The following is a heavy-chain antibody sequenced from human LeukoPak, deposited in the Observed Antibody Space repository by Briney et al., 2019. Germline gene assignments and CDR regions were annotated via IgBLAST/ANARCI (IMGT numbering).Heavy chain of an antibody. CDR1: GLTFSTYW. CDR3: ARRGRPFFYYMDV. V-gene: IGHV3-7*01. D-gene: IGHD2/OR15-2a*01. Sequence: QPGGSLRLSCAASGLTFSTYWMSWVRQAPGKGLEWVANIKQDGSEKNYVDSVKGRFTISRDNAKNSLYLQMNSPRAEDTAVYYCARRGRPFFYYMDVRGKGTTVTVSS. J-gene: IGHJ6*03. CDR2: IKQDGSEK.